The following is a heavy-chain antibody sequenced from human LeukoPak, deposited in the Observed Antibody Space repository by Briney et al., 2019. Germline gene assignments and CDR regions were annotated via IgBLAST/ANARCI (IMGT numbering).Heavy chain of an antibody. D-gene: IGHD2-15*01. CDR2: MSLVGSNN. CDR1: GFTFSSYG. Sequence: GGSLRLSCAASGFTFSSYGMHWVRQAPGKGLEGVSVMSLVGSNNLYEDSVKGPFTSSRGNSKNTLYLQINSLRAEDTAVYYCAKPSSQSVVAATLFDYWGQGTLGTVSP. V-gene: IGHV3-30*18. CDR3: AKPSSQSVVAATLFDY. J-gene: IGHJ4*02.